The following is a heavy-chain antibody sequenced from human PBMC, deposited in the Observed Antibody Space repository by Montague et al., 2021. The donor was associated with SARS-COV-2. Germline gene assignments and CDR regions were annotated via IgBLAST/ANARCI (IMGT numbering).Heavy chain of an antibody. CDR2: IYYSGST. V-gene: IGHV4-59*01. CDR3: ARVKRGYYYGLWVSARFDY. Sequence: SETLSLTCTVSGGSISSNYWSWIRLPPGKGLEWIGYIYYSGSTNYNPSLKSRVTISVDTSKNQFFLKLSSVTAADTAVSYCARVKRGYYYGLWVSARFDYWDQGTLVTVSS. J-gene: IGHJ4*02. CDR1: GGSISSNY. D-gene: IGHD3-10*01.